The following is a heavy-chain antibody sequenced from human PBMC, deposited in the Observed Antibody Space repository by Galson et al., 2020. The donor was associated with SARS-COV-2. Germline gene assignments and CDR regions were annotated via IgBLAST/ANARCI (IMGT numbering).Heavy chain of an antibody. CDR1: GFSFSTYS. Sequence: GSLRLSCVASGFSFSTYSMTWVRQGPGRGPEWVANIHQGESEKYYLDSVKGRFTISRDNAKNSLYLQMDSLRVEDTAIYYCARDAMGAREAYDGFDLWGQGTRVTVSS. V-gene: IGHV3-7*04. J-gene: IGHJ4*02. CDR3: ARDAMGAREAYDGFDL. CDR2: IHQGESEK. D-gene: IGHD1-26*01.